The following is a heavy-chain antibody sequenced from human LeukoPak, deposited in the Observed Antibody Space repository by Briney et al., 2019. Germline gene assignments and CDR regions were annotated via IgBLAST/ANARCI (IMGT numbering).Heavy chain of an antibody. CDR1: GFTFSSYW. CDR3: ARDRGYSYGTYNWFDP. Sequence: PGGSLRLSCAASGFTFSSYWMSWVRQAPGKGLEWVANIKQDGSEKYYVDSVKGRFTISRDNAKNSLDLQMNSLRAEDTAVYYCARDRGYSYGTYNWFDPWGQGTLVTVSS. J-gene: IGHJ5*02. CDR2: IKQDGSEK. V-gene: IGHV3-7*01. D-gene: IGHD5-18*01.